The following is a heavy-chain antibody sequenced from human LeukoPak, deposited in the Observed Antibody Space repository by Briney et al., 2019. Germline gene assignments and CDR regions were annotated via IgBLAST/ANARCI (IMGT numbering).Heavy chain of an antibody. D-gene: IGHD3-22*01. Sequence: GGSLRLSCAASGFTFSSYSMNWVRQAPGKGLEWVSSISSSSSYIYYADPVKGQFTISRDNAKNSLYLQMNSLRAEDTAVYYCARHVVAVGFDYWGQGTLVTVSS. CDR2: ISSSSSYI. V-gene: IGHV3-21*01. CDR1: GFTFSSYS. J-gene: IGHJ4*02. CDR3: ARHVVAVGFDY.